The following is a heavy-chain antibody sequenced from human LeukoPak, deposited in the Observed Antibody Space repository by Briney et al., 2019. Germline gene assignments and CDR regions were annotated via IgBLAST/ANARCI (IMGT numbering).Heavy chain of an antibody. J-gene: IGHJ4*02. D-gene: IGHD2-15*01. CDR3: ARVGSEEGYYFDY. Sequence: PGGSLRFSCAASGFTFSSYGMHWVRQAPGKGLEWVAFIRYDGSNKYYADSVKGRFTISRDNAKNSLYLQMNSLRAEDTALYYCARVGSEEGYYFDYWGQGTLVTVSS. CDR2: IRYDGSNK. V-gene: IGHV3-30*02. CDR1: GFTFSSYG.